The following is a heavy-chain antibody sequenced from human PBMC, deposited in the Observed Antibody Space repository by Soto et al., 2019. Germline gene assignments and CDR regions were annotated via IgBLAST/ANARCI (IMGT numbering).Heavy chain of an antibody. D-gene: IGHD2-2*01. CDR2: VSFDGNRQ. V-gene: IGHV3-30*04. Sequence: QVQLMESGGGVVQPGKSLTLSCAASGFTFSSFAMHWVRQPPGKGLEWVAVVSFDGNRQYFSDSVKGRFTISRDNSKNTVSLHMNSLRDDDSALYYCARRHREVPALIGDYFYYWGQGTLVTVSS. J-gene: IGHJ4*02. CDR3: ARRHREVPALIGDYFYY. CDR1: GFTFSSFA.